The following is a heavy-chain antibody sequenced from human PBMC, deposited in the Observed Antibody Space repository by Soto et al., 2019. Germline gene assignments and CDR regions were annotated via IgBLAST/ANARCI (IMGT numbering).Heavy chain of an antibody. Sequence: PSETLSLTCTVSGGSISSYYWSWIRQPPGKGLEWIGEINHSGSTNYNPSLKSRVTISVDTSKNQFSLKLSSVTAADTAVYYCARGVPAAMRGWFDPWGQGTLVTVSS. V-gene: IGHV4-59*12. J-gene: IGHJ5*02. D-gene: IGHD2-2*01. CDR1: GGSISSYY. CDR3: ARGVPAAMRGWFDP. CDR2: INHSGST.